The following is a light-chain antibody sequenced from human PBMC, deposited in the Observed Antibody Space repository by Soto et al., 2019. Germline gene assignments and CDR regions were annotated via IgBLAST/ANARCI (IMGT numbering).Light chain of an antibody. CDR2: DAS. CDR3: QQLPDWPPQWK. CDR1: QSVSSY. J-gene: IGKJ1*01. V-gene: IGKV3-11*01. Sequence: EIVLSPPPATLPLYPVERANFSCMASQSVSSYLAWYQQKPGQAPRLLIYDASSRATGIPARFSGSGSGTDFNLTISSLEPEDFAVYYCQQLPDWPPQWKCGHGTKGDI.